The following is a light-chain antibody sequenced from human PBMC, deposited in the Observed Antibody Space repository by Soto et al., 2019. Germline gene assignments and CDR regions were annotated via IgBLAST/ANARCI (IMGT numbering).Light chain of an antibody. CDR3: QQRNSWPLT. J-gene: IGKJ4*01. Sequence: EIVLTQSPATLSLSPGERATLSCRASQSISSYLAWYQQKPGQAPRLLICDASYRATGIPARFSGSGSGTAFTLPITSLEPEDFAVYYCQQRNSWPLTFGGGTNVEIK. CDR1: QSISSY. V-gene: IGKV3-11*01. CDR2: DAS.